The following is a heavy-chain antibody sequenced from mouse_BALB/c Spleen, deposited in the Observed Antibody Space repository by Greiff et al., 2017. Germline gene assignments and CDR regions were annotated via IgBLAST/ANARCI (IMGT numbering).Heavy chain of an antibody. CDR3: ARHGPDYDERHLYFDV. V-gene: IGHV5-6-2*01. CDR1: GFTFSSYY. D-gene: IGHD2-4*01. Sequence: EVKLMESGGGLVKLGGSLKLSCAASGFTFSSYYMSWVRQTPEKRLELVAAINSNGGSTYYPDTVKGRFTISRDNAKNTLYLQMSSLKSEDTALYYCARHGPDYDERHLYFDVWGAGTTVTVSS. J-gene: IGHJ1*01. CDR2: INSNGGST.